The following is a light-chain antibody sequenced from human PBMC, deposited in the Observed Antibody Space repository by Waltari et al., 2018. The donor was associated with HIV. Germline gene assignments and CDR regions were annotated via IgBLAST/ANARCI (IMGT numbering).Light chain of an antibody. J-gene: IGKJ1*01. CDR2: NAS. CDR1: QSVSGY. Sequence: EIVLTQSPATLSLSPGETATLSCTASQSVSGYLAWYQQKPSQAPRLLIYNASSRATGIPAKFSGSESGTDFTLTLSSLEPEDFAVYYCHQRSNWPQTFGQGTKVEIK. CDR3: HQRSNWPQT. V-gene: IGKV3-11*01.